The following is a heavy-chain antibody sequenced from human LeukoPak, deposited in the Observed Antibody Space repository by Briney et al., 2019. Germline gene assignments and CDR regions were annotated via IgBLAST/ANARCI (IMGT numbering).Heavy chain of an antibody. CDR2: ISAYNGNT. Sequence: ASVKVSCKASGYTFTSYGISWVRQAPGQGLEWMGWISAYNGNTNYAQKLQGRVTMTTDTSTSTAYMVLRSLGSDDTAVYYCARVSDSSSWYGLTLRYYYMDVWGKGTTVTISS. CDR3: ARVSDSSSWYGLTLRYYYMDV. CDR1: GYTFTSYG. J-gene: IGHJ6*03. V-gene: IGHV1-18*01. D-gene: IGHD6-13*01.